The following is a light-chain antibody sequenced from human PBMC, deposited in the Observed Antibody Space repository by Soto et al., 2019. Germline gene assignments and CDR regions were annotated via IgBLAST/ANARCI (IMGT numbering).Light chain of an antibody. Sequence: EIVLTQSPATLSLSPGERATLSCRASQSVGGYLDWYQQKPGQAPRLLIYDASNRASGIPARFSGSGSGTDFTLTISSLEHEDLAVYYCHQRSNWPPLTFGGGPKVEIK. CDR3: HQRSNWPPLT. J-gene: IGKJ4*01. V-gene: IGKV3-11*01. CDR2: DAS. CDR1: QSVGGY.